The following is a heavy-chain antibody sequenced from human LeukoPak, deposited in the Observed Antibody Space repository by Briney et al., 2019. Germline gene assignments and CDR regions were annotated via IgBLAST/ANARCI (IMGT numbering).Heavy chain of an antibody. V-gene: IGHV1-69*13. CDR2: IIPIFGTA. CDR1: GGTFSSYA. D-gene: IGHD2-21*01. CDR3: ARDCGGDCYSAFDI. J-gene: IGHJ3*02. Sequence: ASVKVSCKASGGTFSSYAISWVRQAPGQGLEWMGGIIPIFGTANYAQKFQGRVTITADESTSTAYMELSSLRSEDTAVYYCARDCGGDCYSAFDIWGQGTMVTVSS.